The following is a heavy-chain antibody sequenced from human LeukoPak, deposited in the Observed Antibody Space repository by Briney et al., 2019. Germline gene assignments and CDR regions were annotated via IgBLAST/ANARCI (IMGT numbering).Heavy chain of an antibody. J-gene: IGHJ4*02. V-gene: IGHV3-30*04. D-gene: IGHD3-10*01. CDR3: ARDQEITMVRGVPDY. CDR1: GFTFSNYI. Sequence: GGSLRLSCVTSGFTFSNYIMHWVRQAPGKGLEWVAVMSYDGSNRYYGDSLEGRFTISRDNSKNTLYLQMNNLRAEDTAVYYCARDQEITMVRGVPDYWGQGPLVTVSS. CDR2: MSYDGSNR.